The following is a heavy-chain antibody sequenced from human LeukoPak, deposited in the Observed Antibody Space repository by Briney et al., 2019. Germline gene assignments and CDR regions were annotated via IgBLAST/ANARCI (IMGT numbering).Heavy chain of an antibody. CDR3: AKGGLGGYSYELDY. D-gene: IGHD5-18*01. CDR2: ISGSGGST. Sequence: PGGSLRLSCAASGFTFSSYAMSWVRQAPGKGLEWVSAISGSGGSTYYADSVKGRFTISRDNSKNTLYLQMNSLRAEDTAVYYCAKGGLGGYSYELDYWGQGTLVTVSS. V-gene: IGHV3-23*01. CDR1: GFTFSSYA. J-gene: IGHJ4*02.